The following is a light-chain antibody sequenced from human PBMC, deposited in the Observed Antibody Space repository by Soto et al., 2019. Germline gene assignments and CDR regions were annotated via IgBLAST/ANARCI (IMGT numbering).Light chain of an antibody. J-gene: IGKJ2*01. CDR3: KERRNGGGGEYT. Sequence: EIVLTQSPATLSLSPGERATLSCRASQSVSSYLAWYQQKPGQAPRLLIYDASSRATGIPARFSGSGSGTDFPLTLRRLEPEDFAVYYCKERRNGGGGEYTFGQGTKLEIK. V-gene: IGKV3-11*01. CDR1: QSVSSY. CDR2: DAS.